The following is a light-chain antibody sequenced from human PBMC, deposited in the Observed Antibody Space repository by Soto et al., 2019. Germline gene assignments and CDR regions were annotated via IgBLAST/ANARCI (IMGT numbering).Light chain of an antibody. Sequence: LLTQPPSVSGAPGQRVTISCTGSSSNIGAGYDVHWYQQLPGTAPKLLIYGNSNRPSGVPDRFSGSKSGTSASLAITGLQAEDEADYYCQSYDSSLSALFGGGTKLTVL. CDR2: GNS. V-gene: IGLV1-40*01. CDR3: QSYDSSLSAL. CDR1: SSNIGAGYD. J-gene: IGLJ3*02.